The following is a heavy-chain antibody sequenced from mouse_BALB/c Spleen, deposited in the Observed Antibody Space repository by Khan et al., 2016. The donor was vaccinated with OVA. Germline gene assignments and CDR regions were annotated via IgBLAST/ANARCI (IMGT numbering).Heavy chain of an antibody. V-gene: IGHV1-77*01. Sequence: QVQLKESGAELARPWASVTLSCKASGYTFTDYYINWMRQRTGQGLEWIGEIFPGSDNTYYNESFKGKATLTADKSSSTAYMQLSSLTSEDSAVYFCAREWAAWFPYWGQGTLVTVSA. CDR1: GYTFTDYY. CDR2: IFPGSDNT. CDR3: AREWAAWFPY. J-gene: IGHJ3*01.